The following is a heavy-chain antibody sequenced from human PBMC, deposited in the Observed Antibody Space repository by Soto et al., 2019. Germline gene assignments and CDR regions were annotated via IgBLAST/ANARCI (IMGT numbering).Heavy chain of an antibody. CDR2: IYYSGST. V-gene: IGHV4-39*01. Sequence: KTXGTLSLTCTVSGGSISSSSYYWGWIRQPPGKGLEWIGSIYYSGSTYYNPSLKSRVTISVDTSKNQFSLKLSSVTAADTAVYYCARFRGSGGSCYFDYWGQGTLVTVSS. D-gene: IGHD2-15*01. CDR1: GGSISSSSYY. J-gene: IGHJ4*02. CDR3: ARFRGSGGSCYFDY.